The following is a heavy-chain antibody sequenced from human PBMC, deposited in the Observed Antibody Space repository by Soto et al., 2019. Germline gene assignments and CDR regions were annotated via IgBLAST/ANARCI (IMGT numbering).Heavy chain of an antibody. CDR1: GFTFSDYY. CDR3: AGTIAAAGGRRYFDL. Sequence: QVQLVESGGGLVKPGGSLRLSCAASGFTFSDYYMSWIRQAPGKGLEWVSYISSSSYTNYADSVKGRFTISRDNAKNSLYLQMNSLRDEDTAVYHCAGTIAAAGGRRYFDLWGRGTLVTVSS. J-gene: IGHJ2*01. CDR2: ISSSSYT. V-gene: IGHV3-11*05. D-gene: IGHD6-13*01.